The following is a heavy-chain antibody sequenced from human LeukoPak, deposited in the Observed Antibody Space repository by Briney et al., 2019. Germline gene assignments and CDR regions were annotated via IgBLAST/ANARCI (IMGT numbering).Heavy chain of an antibody. CDR3: ASAPTTDYYYGMDV. Sequence: GGSLRLSRAASGFTFSSNYMSWVRQAPGKGLEWVSVIYSGGSTYYADSVKGRFTISRDNSKNTLYLQMNSLRAEDTAVYYCASAPTTDYYYGMDVWGKGTTVTVSS. V-gene: IGHV3-53*01. D-gene: IGHD1-26*01. J-gene: IGHJ6*04. CDR1: GFTFSSNY. CDR2: IYSGGST.